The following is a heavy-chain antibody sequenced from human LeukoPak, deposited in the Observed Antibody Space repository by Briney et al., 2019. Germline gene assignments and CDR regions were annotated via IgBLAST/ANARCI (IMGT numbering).Heavy chain of an antibody. J-gene: IGHJ6*02. V-gene: IGHV3-30*18. CDR3: AKDLGFLEWSPYYSYYGMDV. CDR2: ISYYGSNK. D-gene: IGHD3-3*02. Sequence: PGRSLRLSCAASGFTFSSYGMHWVRQAPGKGLEWVAVISYYGSNKYYADSGKGRFTISRDNSKNTLSLQMNSLRAEDTAVYYCAKDLGFLEWSPYYSYYGMDVWGQGTTVTVSS. CDR1: GFTFSSYG.